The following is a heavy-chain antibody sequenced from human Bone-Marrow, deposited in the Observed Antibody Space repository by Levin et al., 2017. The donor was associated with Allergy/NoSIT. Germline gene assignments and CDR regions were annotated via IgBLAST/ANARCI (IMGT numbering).Heavy chain of an antibody. Sequence: GGSLRLSCAASGFTFRNVWMSWVRQAPGKGLKWVGRIKSKSGGGTTDYAAPVKGRFTISRDDSRDTLYLQMNSLKTEDTAVYFCTTWGVHYFDRGGYYAMDVWGQGTTVTVSS. D-gene: IGHD3-22*01. CDR2: IKSKSGGGTT. CDR1: GFTFRNVW. V-gene: IGHV3-15*01. J-gene: IGHJ6*02. CDR3: TTWGVHYFDRGGYYAMDV.